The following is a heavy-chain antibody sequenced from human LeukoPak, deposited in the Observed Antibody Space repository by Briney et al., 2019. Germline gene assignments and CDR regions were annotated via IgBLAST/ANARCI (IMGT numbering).Heavy chain of an antibody. CDR3: ARVGSSGWWNWFDR. Sequence: GGSLRLSCAASGFTFSSYWMHWVRQAPGKGLVWVSRINSGGSSTSYAASVRGRFTISRDNAKHTLYLQMNSLRAEDTAVYYCARVGSSGWWNWFDRWGQGTLVTVSS. V-gene: IGHV3-74*01. D-gene: IGHD6-19*01. CDR1: GFTFSSYW. J-gene: IGHJ5*02. CDR2: INSGGSST.